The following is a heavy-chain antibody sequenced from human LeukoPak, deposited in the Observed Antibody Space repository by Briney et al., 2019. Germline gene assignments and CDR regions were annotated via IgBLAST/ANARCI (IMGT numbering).Heavy chain of an antibody. CDR3: AREGSGWYGAGY. Sequence: SETLSLTCTVSGVSISSSSYYWGWIRQPPGKGLEGIGSIYYSGSTYYNPSLKSRVTISVDTSKNQFSLKLSSVTAADTAVYYCAREGSGWYGAGYWGQGTLVTVSS. D-gene: IGHD6-19*01. J-gene: IGHJ4*02. CDR2: IYYSGST. CDR1: GVSISSSSYY. V-gene: IGHV4-39*07.